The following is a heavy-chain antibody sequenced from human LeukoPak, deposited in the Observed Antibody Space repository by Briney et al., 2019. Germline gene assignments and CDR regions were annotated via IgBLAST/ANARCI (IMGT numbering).Heavy chain of an antibody. Sequence: GGSLRLSCAASGFTFSSYGMHWVRQAPGKGLEWVAVISYDGSNKYYADSVKGRFTISRDNSKNTLYLQMNSLRAEDTAVYYCAKEGSRIAAAGTNYFDYWGQGTLVTVSS. D-gene: IGHD6-13*01. CDR1: GFTFSSYG. CDR2: ISYDGSNK. J-gene: IGHJ4*02. V-gene: IGHV3-30*18. CDR3: AKEGSRIAAAGTNYFDY.